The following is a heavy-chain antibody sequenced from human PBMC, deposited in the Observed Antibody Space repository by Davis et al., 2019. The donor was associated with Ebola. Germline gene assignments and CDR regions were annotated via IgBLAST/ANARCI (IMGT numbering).Heavy chain of an antibody. CDR2: ISSSSNYI. D-gene: IGHD3-10*01. V-gene: IGHV3-21*01. Sequence: GGSLRLSCAASGFTFSSNSMNWVRQAPGKGLEWVSFISSSSNYIYYADSVKGRFTVSRDNAKNSLYLQMNSLRAEDTAVYYCARGRGRFGESIKNWIDPWGQGTLVTVSS. J-gene: IGHJ5*02. CDR1: GFTFSSNS. CDR3: ARGRGRFGESIKNWIDP.